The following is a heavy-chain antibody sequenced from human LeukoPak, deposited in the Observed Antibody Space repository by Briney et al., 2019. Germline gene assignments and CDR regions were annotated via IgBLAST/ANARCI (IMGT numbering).Heavy chain of an antibody. Sequence: ASVKVSCKASGYTFTSYGISWVRQAPGQGLEWMGWINPNSGGTNYAQKFQGRVTMTRDTSISTAYMELSRLRSDDTAVYYCARTVDTAMVTYFDYWGQGTLVTVSS. D-gene: IGHD5-18*01. CDR3: ARTVDTAMVTYFDY. V-gene: IGHV1-2*02. CDR2: INPNSGGT. CDR1: GYTFTSYG. J-gene: IGHJ4*02.